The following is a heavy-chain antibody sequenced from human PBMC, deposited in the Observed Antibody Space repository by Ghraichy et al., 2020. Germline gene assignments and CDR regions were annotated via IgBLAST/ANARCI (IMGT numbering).Heavy chain of an antibody. D-gene: IGHD2-15*01. J-gene: IGHJ4*01. Sequence: GGSLRLSCAASGFTFSSYAMDWVRQAPGKGLEWLSYITSSGTTIYYADSVKGRFTISRDNAKNSLYLQMSSLRDEDTAVYYCAREGGNYCSGGSCSRDFDCWSEGTVV. CDR1: GFTFSSYA. V-gene: IGHV3-48*02. CDR3: AREGGNYCSGGSCSRDFDC. CDR2: ITSSGTTI.